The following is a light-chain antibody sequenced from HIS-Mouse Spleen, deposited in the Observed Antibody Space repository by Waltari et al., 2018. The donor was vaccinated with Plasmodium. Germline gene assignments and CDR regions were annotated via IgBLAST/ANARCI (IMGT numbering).Light chain of an antibody. CDR2: EDS. CDR3: YSTDSSGKHRV. CDR1: ALPKKY. Sequence: SYELTQPPSVSVSPGQTARITCSGDALPKKYAYWYQQKSGQDPVLGIYEDSKRPSGIPDRFSGSSSGTMATVPIRWAQVEDEADYYCYSTDSSGKHRVFGGGTKLTVL. V-gene: IGLV3-10*01. J-gene: IGLJ3*02.